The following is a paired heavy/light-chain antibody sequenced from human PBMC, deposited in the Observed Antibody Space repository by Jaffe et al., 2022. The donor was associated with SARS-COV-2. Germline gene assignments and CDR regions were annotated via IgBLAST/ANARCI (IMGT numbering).Heavy chain of an antibody. V-gene: IGHV4-39*01. CDR1: GGSISSSSYY. J-gene: IGHJ4*02. CDR2: VYYSGST. D-gene: IGHD2-21*02. Sequence: QLQLQESGPGLVKPWETLSLTCTVSGGSISSSSYYWGWIRQPPGRGLEWIGNVYYSGSTNYNSSLKSRVTISVDTSKNQFSLKLSAVTAADTAAYYCASGPYRCGGDCYSLGSFDYWGQGSLVTVSS. CDR3: ASGPYRCGGDCYSLGSFDY.
Light chain of an antibody. V-gene: IGKV1-6*01. CDR2: VAS. CDR1: QDIRYD. Sequence: AIQVTQSPSSLSASVGETVTITCRASQDIRYDLGWYQQKPGKAPKLLISVASNLQRGVPSRFSGSGSGTDFTLTINSLQPEDFATYYCLQDYTYPYTFGQGTRLEIK. J-gene: IGKJ2*01. CDR3: LQDYTYPYT.